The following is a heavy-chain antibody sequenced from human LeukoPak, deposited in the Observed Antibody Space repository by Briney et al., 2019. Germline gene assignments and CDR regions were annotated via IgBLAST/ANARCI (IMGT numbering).Heavy chain of an antibody. CDR1: GFTFNNYG. J-gene: IGHJ4*02. D-gene: IGHD3-9*01. Sequence: QPGGTLRLSCAASGFTFNNYGMSWVRQAPGKGLEWVSAISGSGGSTYYADSVKGRFTISRDNSKNTLYLQMNSLRAEDTAVYYCAKDQDYDILTGPDYWGQGTLVTVSS. CDR3: AKDQDYDILTGPDY. CDR2: ISGSGGST. V-gene: IGHV3-23*01.